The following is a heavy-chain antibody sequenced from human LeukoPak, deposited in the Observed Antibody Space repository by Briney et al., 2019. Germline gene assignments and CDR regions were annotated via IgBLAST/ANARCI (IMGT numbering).Heavy chain of an antibody. CDR3: ARGVVVVPAAIWWFDP. CDR1: GFTFSSYS. Sequence: LGGSLRLSCAASGFTFSSYSMNWVRQAPGKGLEWVSSISSSSYIYYADSVKGRFTISRDNAKNSLYLQMNSLRAEDTAVYYCARGVVVVPAAIWWFDPWGQGTLVTVSS. J-gene: IGHJ5*02. D-gene: IGHD2-2*01. CDR2: ISSSSYI. V-gene: IGHV3-21*01.